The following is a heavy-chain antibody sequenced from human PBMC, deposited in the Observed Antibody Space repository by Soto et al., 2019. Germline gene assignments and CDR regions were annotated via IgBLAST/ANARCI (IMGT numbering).Heavy chain of an antibody. D-gene: IGHD1-26*01. CDR2: TYYRSRWYN. J-gene: IGHJ3*02. CDR1: GDSVSSNSAA. Sequence: SQTLSLTCAISGDSVSSNSAAWNWIRLSPSRGLEWLARTYYRSRWYNDYAVSVRSRITVNPDTSKNQFSLQLTSVTPEDTAVYYCARQGSGSYNAFDIWGQGTVVTVSS. CDR3: ARQGSGSYNAFDI. V-gene: IGHV6-1*01.